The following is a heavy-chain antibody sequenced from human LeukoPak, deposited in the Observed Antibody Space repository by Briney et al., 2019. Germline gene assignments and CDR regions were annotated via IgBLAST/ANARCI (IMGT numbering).Heavy chain of an antibody. V-gene: IGHV3-30*04. CDR2: ISHDGSNK. Sequence: PWRSLRLSCAASGFTFSSYAMHWVRQAPGKGLEWVAVISHDGSNKYYADSVKGRFTISRDNSKNTLYLQMNSLRAEDTAVYYCARDDYGGYYYGMDVWGQGTTVTVSS. D-gene: IGHD4-17*01. CDR1: GFTFSSYA. CDR3: ARDDYGGYYYGMDV. J-gene: IGHJ6*02.